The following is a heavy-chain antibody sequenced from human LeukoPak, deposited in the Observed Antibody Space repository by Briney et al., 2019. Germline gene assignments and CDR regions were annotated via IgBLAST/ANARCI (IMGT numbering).Heavy chain of an antibody. V-gene: IGHV5-51*01. CDR3: ARDSSTVTFDI. J-gene: IGHJ3*02. CDR2: IYPGDSDT. Sequence: GESLKISCKGSGYSFTTYWIGWLRQMPGKGLEWMGIIYPGDSDTRYSPSFQGQVTISADKSISTAYLQWSSLKASDTAMYYCARDSSTVTFDIWGQGTMVTVSS. D-gene: IGHD6-13*01. CDR1: GYSFTTYW.